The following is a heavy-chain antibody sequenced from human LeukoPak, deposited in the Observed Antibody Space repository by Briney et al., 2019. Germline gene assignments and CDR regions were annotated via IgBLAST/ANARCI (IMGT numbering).Heavy chain of an antibody. CDR1: GFTFSSYG. Sequence: GGSLRLSCAASGFTFSSYGMHWVRQAPGKGLEWVAFIRYDGSNKYYADSVKGRFTISRDNSKNTLYLQMNSLRAEDTAVYYCAKNAVYYYGSGNPHAFDIWGQGTMVTVSS. CDR3: AKNAVYYYGSGNPHAFDI. CDR2: IRYDGSNK. D-gene: IGHD3-10*01. J-gene: IGHJ3*02. V-gene: IGHV3-30*02.